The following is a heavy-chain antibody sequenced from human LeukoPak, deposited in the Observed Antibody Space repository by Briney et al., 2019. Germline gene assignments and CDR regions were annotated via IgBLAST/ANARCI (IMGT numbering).Heavy chain of an antibody. V-gene: IGHV3-33*01. J-gene: IGHJ6*02. CDR3: ARDSRFITMVRVVIPDSDYYYCMGV. CDR2: IWYDGSNT. CDR1: GVTFTSYG. Sequence: PRGSLRLSCAPSGVTFTSYGTRWVRQAPGEGLGWVSGIWYDGSNTYYAESVKERFNSFRDSSKNRLYLQIHSLRTEDTAVYYSARDSRFITMVRVVIPDSDYYYCMGVWGQGATVTLSS. D-gene: IGHD3-10*01.